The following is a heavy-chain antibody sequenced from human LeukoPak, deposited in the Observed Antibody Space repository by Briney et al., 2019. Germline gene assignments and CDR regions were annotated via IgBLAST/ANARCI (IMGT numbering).Heavy chain of an antibody. CDR2: INSDGSST. V-gene: IGHV3-74*01. D-gene: IGHD2-2*01. J-gene: IGHJ3*02. CDR3: AREVRLGYCSSTSCYDAFDI. CDR1: GFTFSSYR. Sequence: PGGSLRLSCAASGFTFSSYRMHWVRQAPGKGLVWVSRINSDGSSTSYADSVKGRFTISRDNAKNTLYLQMNSLRAEDTAVYYCAREVRLGYCSSTSCYDAFDIWGQGTMVTVSS.